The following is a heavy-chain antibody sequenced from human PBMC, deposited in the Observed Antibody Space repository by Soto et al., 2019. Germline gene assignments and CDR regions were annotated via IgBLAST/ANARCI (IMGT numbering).Heavy chain of an antibody. D-gene: IGHD3-10*01. V-gene: IGHV4-34*01. CDR1: GGSFSGYY. CDR3: ARGRRITMVRGVNVFDY. Sequence: SETLSLTCAVYGGSFSGYYWSWIRQPPGKGLEWIGEINHSGSTNYNPSLKSRVTISIDTSKNQFSLKLSSVTAADTAVYYCARGRRITMVRGVNVFDYWGQGTLVTVSS. CDR2: INHSGST. J-gene: IGHJ4*02.